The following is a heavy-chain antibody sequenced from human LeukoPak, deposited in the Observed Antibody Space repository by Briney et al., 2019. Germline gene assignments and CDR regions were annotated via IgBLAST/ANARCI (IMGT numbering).Heavy chain of an antibody. V-gene: IGHV3-23*01. CDR3: AKDRWSSGGYWDS. J-gene: IGHJ4*02. CDR2: ISGSGDTT. D-gene: IGHD1-26*01. Sequence: PGGSLRLSCAASGFTFSSYAMSWVRQAPGKGLEWVSTISGSGDTTYYTDSVKGRFTISRDNSQNTLYLQMNSLRAEDTAIYYCAKDRWSSGGYWDSWGQGTLVTVSS. CDR1: GFTFSSYA.